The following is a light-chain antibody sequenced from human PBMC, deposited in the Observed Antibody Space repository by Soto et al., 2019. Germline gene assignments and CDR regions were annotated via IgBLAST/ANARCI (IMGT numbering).Light chain of an antibody. J-gene: IGKJ5*01. V-gene: IGKV3D-15*01. Sequence: ETVMTCSQATLSVSARARGAXSCWASQSVRSKLAWYQQKPGQAPRLLIYGASARATGIPGTFSGSGSGTEFTLTISSLQAEDFAVYYCQQYNNWPPITFGQGTRMEI. CDR3: QQYNNWPPIT. CDR1: QSVRSK. CDR2: GAS.